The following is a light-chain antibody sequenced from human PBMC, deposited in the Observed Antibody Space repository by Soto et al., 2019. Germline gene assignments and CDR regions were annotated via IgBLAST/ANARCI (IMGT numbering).Light chain of an antibody. J-gene: IGKJ5*01. Sequence: DIQMTQSPSSLSASVGDRVTITCRASQSISSYLNWYQQKPGKAPKLLIYAASSVQSGVPSRFSGSGSGTDFTLTISSLQPEDFATYYCKQSYSTPITFGQGTRLEIK. CDR1: QSISSY. CDR2: AAS. CDR3: KQSYSTPIT. V-gene: IGKV1-39*01.